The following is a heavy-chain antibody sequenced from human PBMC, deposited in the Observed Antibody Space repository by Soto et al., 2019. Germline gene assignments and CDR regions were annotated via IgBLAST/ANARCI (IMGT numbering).Heavy chain of an antibody. Sequence: VQLVESGGGLVQPGGSLRLSCAASGFTFNNYWMSWVRQAPGKGLEWVANIKEDGSEKYYVDSVKGRFTISRDNAKNSLYLQMNSLRAEDTAVYYCARDEVGPGVYWGQGILVTVSS. D-gene: IGHD2-15*01. CDR1: GFTFNNYW. CDR2: IKEDGSEK. CDR3: ARDEVGPGVY. V-gene: IGHV3-7*04. J-gene: IGHJ4*02.